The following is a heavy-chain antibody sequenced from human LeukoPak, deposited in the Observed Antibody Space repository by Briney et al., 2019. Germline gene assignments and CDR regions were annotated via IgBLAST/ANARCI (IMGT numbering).Heavy chain of an antibody. J-gene: IGHJ4*02. CDR3: AKGPLERYFDWLSYFDY. Sequence: GGSLRLSCAASGFTFSSYAMSWVRQAPGKGLEWVSAISGSGGSTYYADSVKGRFTISRDNSKNTLYLQMNSLRAEDTAVYYCAKGPLERYFDWLSYFDYWGQGTLVTVSS. D-gene: IGHD3-9*01. V-gene: IGHV3-23*01. CDR1: GFTFSSYA. CDR2: ISGSGGST.